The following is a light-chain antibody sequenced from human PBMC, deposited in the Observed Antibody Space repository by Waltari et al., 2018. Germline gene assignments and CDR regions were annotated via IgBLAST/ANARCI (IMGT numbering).Light chain of an antibody. CDR2: EVT. Sequence: QSGLTQPASVSGSPGQSITVSCTGTSSDVGNYKLVTWYQQYPGKAPRLMVYEVTKRTSGVSDRFFGSKSGNTASLTISGLQSEDEADYYCCSYAGLGIYVFGTGTKVTVL. V-gene: IGLV2-23*02. CDR1: SSDVGNYKL. J-gene: IGLJ1*01. CDR3: CSYAGLGIYV.